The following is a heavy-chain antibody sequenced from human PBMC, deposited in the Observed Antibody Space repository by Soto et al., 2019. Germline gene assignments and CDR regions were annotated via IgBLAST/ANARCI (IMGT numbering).Heavy chain of an antibody. Sequence: ASVKVSCKASGYTFTSYGISWVRQAPGQGLEWMGWISAYNGNTNYAQKLQGRVTMTTDTSTSTAYMELRSLRSDDTAVYYCARDHSPGQSNWIVQDAFDIWGHGTLVTVSS. V-gene: IGHV1-18*04. J-gene: IGHJ3*02. D-gene: IGHD1-20*01. CDR2: ISAYNGNT. CDR3: ARDHSPGQSNWIVQDAFDI. CDR1: GYTFTSYG.